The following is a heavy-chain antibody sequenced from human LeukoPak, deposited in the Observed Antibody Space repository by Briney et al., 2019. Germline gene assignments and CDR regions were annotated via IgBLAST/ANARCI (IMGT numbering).Heavy chain of an antibody. J-gene: IGHJ6*02. CDR1: GYTFTSYG. V-gene: IGHV1-18*01. CDR2: ISAYNGNT. Sequence: EASVKVSCKASGYTFTSYGISWVRQAPGQGLEWMGWISAYNGNTNYAQKLQGRVTMTTDKSTSTAYMELSSLRSEDTAVYYCAREARDYYYYGMDVWGQGTTVTVSS. CDR3: AREARDYYYYGMDV.